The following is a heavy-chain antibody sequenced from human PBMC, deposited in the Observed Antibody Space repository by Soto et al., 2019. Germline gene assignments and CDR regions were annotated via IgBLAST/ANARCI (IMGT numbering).Heavy chain of an antibody. CDR3: ARDKSTIFVFDY. Sequence: ESGGGVVQPGRSLRLSCAASGFTFSSYAMHWVRQAPGKGLEWVAVISYDGSNKYYADSVKGRFTISRDNSKNTLYLQMNSLRAEDTAVYYCARDKSTIFVFDYWGQGTLVTVSS. J-gene: IGHJ4*02. D-gene: IGHD3-3*01. CDR2: ISYDGSNK. V-gene: IGHV3-30-3*01. CDR1: GFTFSSYA.